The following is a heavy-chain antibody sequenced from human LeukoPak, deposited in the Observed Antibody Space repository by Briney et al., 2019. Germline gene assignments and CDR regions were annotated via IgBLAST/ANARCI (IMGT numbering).Heavy chain of an antibody. CDR1: GFTFSSYS. V-gene: IGHV3-21*01. J-gene: IGHJ5*01. Sequence: GGSLRLSCAASGFTFSSYSMSWVRQAPGKGLERISSISSSSSYIYYADSVKGRFTISRDNAKNSLYLQMNYLRVEDTAVYYCAREPPFDQSNALADSWGQGTRVTVSS. CDR2: ISSSSSYI. D-gene: IGHD4-11*01. CDR3: AREPPFDQSNALADS.